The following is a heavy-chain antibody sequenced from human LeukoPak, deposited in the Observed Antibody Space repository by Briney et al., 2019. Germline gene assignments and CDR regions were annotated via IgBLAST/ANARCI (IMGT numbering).Heavy chain of an antibody. CDR2: RYQSGST. CDR1: GYSISSGYD. V-gene: IGHV4-38-2*02. CDR3: ARDPGYYDILTGYQSQGGYMDV. J-gene: IGHJ6*03. D-gene: IGHD3-9*01. Sequence: PSETLSLTCAVSGYSISSGYDWGWIRQPPGKGLDWIARRYQSGSTYYNPSLKSRVTISGDTSKNQFSLKLRSVTAADTAVYYCARDPGYYDILTGYQSQGGYMDVWGKGTTVTVSS.